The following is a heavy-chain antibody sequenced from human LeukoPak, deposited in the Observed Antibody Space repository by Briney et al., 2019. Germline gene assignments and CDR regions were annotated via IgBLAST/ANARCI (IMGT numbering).Heavy chain of an antibody. V-gene: IGHV3-23*01. CDR1: GFPFSSYA. CDR2: ISGSGGST. Sequence: GGSLRLSCAASGFPFSSYAMSWVRQAPGKGLEWVSAISGSGGSTYYADSVKGRFTISRDNSKKTLYLQMNSLRAEDTAVYYCAKDPTPYGDHPFDYWGQGTLVTVPS. J-gene: IGHJ4*02. CDR3: AKDPTPYGDHPFDY. D-gene: IGHD4-17*01.